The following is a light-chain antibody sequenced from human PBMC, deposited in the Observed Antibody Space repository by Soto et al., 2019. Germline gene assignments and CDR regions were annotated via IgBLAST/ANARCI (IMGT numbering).Light chain of an antibody. CDR3: QQYGSSPGT. V-gene: IGKV3-20*01. CDR1: QSVSSSY. Sequence: EIVLKLSPGTLSLSPGERATLSFRASQSVSSSYLAWYQQKPGQAPRLLIYGASSRATGIPDRFSGSGSGTDFTLTISRLEPEDFAVYYCQQYGSSPGTFGQGTKVDIK. CDR2: GAS. J-gene: IGKJ1*01.